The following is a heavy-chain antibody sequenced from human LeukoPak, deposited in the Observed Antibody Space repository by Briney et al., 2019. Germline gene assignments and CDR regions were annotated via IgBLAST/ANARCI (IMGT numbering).Heavy chain of an antibody. D-gene: IGHD6-19*01. CDR1: GGSFSGYY. CDR2: INHSGST. J-gene: IGHJ4*02. CDR3: ARFLSGWYVGFYYFDY. V-gene: IGHV4-34*01. Sequence: PSETLSLTCAVYGGSFSGYYWSWIRQPPGKGLEWIGEINHSGSTNYNPSLKRRVTISVDTSKNQFSLKLSSVSAADTAVYYCARFLSGWYVGFYYFDYWGQGTLVTVSS.